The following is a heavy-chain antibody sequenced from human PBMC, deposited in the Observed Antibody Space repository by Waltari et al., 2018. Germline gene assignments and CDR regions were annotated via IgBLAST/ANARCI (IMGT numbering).Heavy chain of an antibody. CDR3: ARGRGFIIDT. CDR1: GFNFNNYY. J-gene: IGHJ5*01. Sequence: EVHLVASGGGLVQPGGSLRLSCAVPGFNFNNYYMHWVRQAPGKGLEWVSVINLGGDTYYGDSVKGRFTISRDNSKNTLDLQVNSLRSDDTAVYFCARGRGFIIDTWGHGTLVTVSS. D-gene: IGHD3-10*01. V-gene: IGHV3-66*02. CDR2: INLGGDT.